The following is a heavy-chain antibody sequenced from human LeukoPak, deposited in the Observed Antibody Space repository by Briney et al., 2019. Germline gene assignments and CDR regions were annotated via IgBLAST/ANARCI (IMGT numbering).Heavy chain of an antibody. D-gene: IGHD3-3*02. CDR2: IYYSGST. CDR1: GGSISSYY. J-gene: IGHJ4*02. Sequence: SETLSLTCTVSGGSISSYYWSWIRQPPGKGLEWIGYIYYSGSTNYNPSLKSRVTISVDTSKNQFSLKLSSVTAADTAVYYCARHRPHFRYYFDYWGQGTLVTVSS. V-gene: IGHV4-59*08. CDR3: ARHRPHFRYYFDY.